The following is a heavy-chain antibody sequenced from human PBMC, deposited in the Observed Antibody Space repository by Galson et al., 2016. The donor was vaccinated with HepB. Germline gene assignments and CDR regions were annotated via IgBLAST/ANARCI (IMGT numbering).Heavy chain of an antibody. Sequence: SLRLSCAASGFRFSDYRMNWFRRAPGKGLEWISSLDGSGTWQHSSESLKGRFTISRDNSKNTLYLQMNSLRAEDTAVYYCAKEEGGWYGDWFDPWGQGTLVTVSS. CDR1: GFRFSDYR. D-gene: IGHD6-19*01. J-gene: IGHJ5*02. CDR3: AKEEGGWYGDWFDP. CDR2: LDGSGTWQ. V-gene: IGHV3-23*01.